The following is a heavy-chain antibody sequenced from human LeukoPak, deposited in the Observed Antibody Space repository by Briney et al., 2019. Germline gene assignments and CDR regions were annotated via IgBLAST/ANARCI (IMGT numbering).Heavy chain of an antibody. J-gene: IGHJ3*02. CDR1: GFTFSSYG. CDR2: IRYDGSNK. CDR3: AKEGVSSGMMEGVLHM. D-gene: IGHD3-3*01. Sequence: QSGGSLRLSCAASGFTFSSYGMHWVRQAPGKGLEWVAFIRYDGSNKYYADSVKGRFTVSRDNSKNTVNLHLNTVRAEDTAVYYCAKEGVSSGMMEGVLHMWGQGTTVSVSS. V-gene: IGHV3-30*02.